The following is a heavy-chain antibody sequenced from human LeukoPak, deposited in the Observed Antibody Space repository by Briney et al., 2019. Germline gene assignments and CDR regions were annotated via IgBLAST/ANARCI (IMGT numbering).Heavy chain of an antibody. V-gene: IGHV1-18*01. J-gene: IGHJ4*02. Sequence: ASVKVACKASGYTFTSYGISWVRQAPGQGLEWMGWLSAYNGNTNYAQKLQGRVTMTTDTSTSTAYMELRSLRSDDTAVYYCARDAYCTNGVCRYSGRDYWGQGTLVTVSS. CDR3: ARDAYCTNGVCRYSGRDY. CDR1: GYTFTSYG. CDR2: LSAYNGNT. D-gene: IGHD2-8*01.